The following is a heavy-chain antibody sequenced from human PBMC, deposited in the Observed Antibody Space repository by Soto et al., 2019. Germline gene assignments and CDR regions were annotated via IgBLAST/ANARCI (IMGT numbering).Heavy chain of an antibody. CDR3: VRDGTKTLRDCFDP. V-gene: IGHV4-39*01. CDR1: GASISSSDYY. CDR2: IYYSGTT. J-gene: IGHJ5*02. Sequence: SETLSLTCTVSGASISSSDYYWGWVRQTPGKGLDWIGNIYYSGTTYYNPSLKSRVTISVDTSKNQFSLKLNSVTAADTAVYYCVRDGTKTLRDCFDPWGQRISVTVSS. D-gene: IGHD1-1*01.